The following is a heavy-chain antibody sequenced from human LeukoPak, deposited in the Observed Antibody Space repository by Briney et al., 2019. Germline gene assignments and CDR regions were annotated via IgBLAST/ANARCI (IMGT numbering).Heavy chain of an antibody. CDR1: GFTFSNYA. Sequence: PGGSLRLSCAASGFTFSNYAMHWVRQAPGKGLEWVAVISYDGSNKYYADSVKGRFTISRDNSKNTLYLQMNTLRAEDTAVYYCANDYRSGSFHDFWGQGTLVTVSS. D-gene: IGHD3-10*01. CDR2: ISYDGSNK. CDR3: ANDYRSGSFHDF. V-gene: IGHV3-30-3*02. J-gene: IGHJ4*02.